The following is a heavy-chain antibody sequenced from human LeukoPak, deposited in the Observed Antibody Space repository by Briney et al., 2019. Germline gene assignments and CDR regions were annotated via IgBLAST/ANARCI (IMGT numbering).Heavy chain of an antibody. D-gene: IGHD3-10*01. CDR1: GGSFSGYY. V-gene: IGHV4-34*01. J-gene: IGHJ6*03. CDR2: INHSGST. Sequence: SETLSLTCAVYGGSFSGYYRSWIRQPPGKGLEWIGEINHSGSTNYNPSLKSRVTISVDTSKNQFSLKLSSVTAADTAVYYCARESMAYYYGSGSYYTDYYMDVWGKGTTVTVSS. CDR3: ARESMAYYYGSGSYYTDYYMDV.